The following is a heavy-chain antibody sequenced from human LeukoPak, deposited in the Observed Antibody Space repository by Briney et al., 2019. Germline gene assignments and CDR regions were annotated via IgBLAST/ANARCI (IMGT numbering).Heavy chain of an antibody. CDR3: ATEQNYGSGSYKHPGSNYYYYGMDV. D-gene: IGHD3-10*01. CDR2: IYSGGST. J-gene: IGHJ6*02. V-gene: IGHV3-53*01. CDR1: GFTVSSNY. Sequence: GGSLRLSCAASGFTVSSNYMSWVRQAPGKGLEWVSVIYSGGSTYYADSVKGRFTISRDNSKNTLYLQMNSLRAEDTAVYYCATEQNYGSGSYKHPGSNYYYYGMDVWGQGTTVTVSS.